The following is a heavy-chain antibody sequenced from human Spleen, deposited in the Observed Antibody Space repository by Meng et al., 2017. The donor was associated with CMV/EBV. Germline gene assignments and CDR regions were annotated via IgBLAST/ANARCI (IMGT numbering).Heavy chain of an antibody. J-gene: IGHJ5*02. Sequence: ASVKVSCKASGYTFTGYYMHWVRQAPGQGLEWMGWINPNSGATNYAQKFQGRVTMTRDTSISTAYMEVTSLRSDDTAVYYCARDSGGWFNNWFDPWGQGTLVTVSS. V-gene: IGHV1-2*02. CDR3: ARDSGGWFNNWFDP. CDR2: INPNSGAT. CDR1: GYTFTGYY. D-gene: IGHD6-19*01.